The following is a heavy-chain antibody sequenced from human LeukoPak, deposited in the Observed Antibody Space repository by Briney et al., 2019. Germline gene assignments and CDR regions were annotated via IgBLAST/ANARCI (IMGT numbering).Heavy chain of an antibody. Sequence: SQTLSLTCTVSGGSISSGGYFWTWIRQQPRRGLEWIGYIYYSGSTYYNPSLKSRVTISVDMSKNQFSLRLSSVTAADTAVYYCARAPYSSSSVDYWGQGTLVTVSS. J-gene: IGHJ4*02. CDR1: GGSISSGGYF. V-gene: IGHV4-31*03. CDR3: ARAPYSSSSVDY. D-gene: IGHD6-6*01. CDR2: IYYSGST.